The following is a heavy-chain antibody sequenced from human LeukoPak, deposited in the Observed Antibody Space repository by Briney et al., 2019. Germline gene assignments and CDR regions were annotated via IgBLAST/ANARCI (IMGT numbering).Heavy chain of an antibody. CDR2: ISAYNGNT. V-gene: IGHV1-18*01. CDR1: GYTFTSYG. Sequence: ASVKVSCKASGYTFTSYGISWVRQAPGQGLEWMGWISAYNGNTNYAQKLQGRVTMTTDTSTSTAYMELRSLRSDDTAVYYCARDQAHVRGVINPVDYWGQGTLVTVSS. CDR3: ARDQAHVRGVINPVDY. D-gene: IGHD3-10*02. J-gene: IGHJ4*02.